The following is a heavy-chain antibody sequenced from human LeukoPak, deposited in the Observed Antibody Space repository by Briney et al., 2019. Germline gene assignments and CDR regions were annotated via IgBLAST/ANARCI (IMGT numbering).Heavy chain of an antibody. D-gene: IGHD5-18*01. J-gene: IGHJ6*02. V-gene: IGHV3-30-3*01. CDR1: EFTFTNFW. Sequence: PGGSLRLSCAASEFTFTNFWMSWVRQAPGKGLEGVAVISYDGSNKYYADSVKGRFTIPRDNSKNTLYLQMNSLRAEDTAVYYCARSGDTELYGRDVCGQGTTVSVSS. CDR3: ARSGDTELYGRDV. CDR2: ISYDGSNK.